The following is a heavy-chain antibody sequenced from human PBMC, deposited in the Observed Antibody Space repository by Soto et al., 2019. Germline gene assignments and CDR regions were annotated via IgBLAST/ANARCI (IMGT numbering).Heavy chain of an antibody. CDR1: GYTFTGYY. D-gene: IGHD3-10*01. CDR3: ARDLESLFGGDDY. J-gene: IGHJ4*02. V-gene: IGHV1-2*02. CDR2: INPNSGGT. Sequence: ASVKVSCKASGYTFTGYYMHWVRQAPGQGLEWMGWINPNSGGTNYAQKFQGRVTMTRDTSISTAYMELSRLRSDDTAVYYCARDLESLFGGDDYWGQGTLVTVSS.